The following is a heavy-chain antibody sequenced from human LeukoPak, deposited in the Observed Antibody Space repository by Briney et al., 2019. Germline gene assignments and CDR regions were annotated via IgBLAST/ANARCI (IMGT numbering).Heavy chain of an antibody. V-gene: IGHV3-30*02. CDR3: ARDSGSYRSGAFDI. CDR2: IRYDGSNK. D-gene: IGHD1-26*01. Sequence: GGSLRLSCAASGFTFSSYGMHWVRQAPGKGLEWVAFIRYDGSNKYYADSVKGRFTISRDNSKNTLYLQMNSLRAEGTAVYYCARDSGSYRSGAFDIWGQGTMVTVSS. J-gene: IGHJ3*02. CDR1: GFTFSSYG.